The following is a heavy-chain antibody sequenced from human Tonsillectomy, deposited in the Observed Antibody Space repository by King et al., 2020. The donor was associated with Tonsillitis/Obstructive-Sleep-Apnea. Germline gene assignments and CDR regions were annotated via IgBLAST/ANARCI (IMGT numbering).Heavy chain of an antibody. D-gene: IGHD2-2*01. Sequence: QLQESGPGLVKPSETLSLTCTVSGGSISSYYWSWIRQPPGKGLEWIGYIYYSGSTNYNPSLKSRVTISVDTSKNQFSLKLSSVTAADTAVYYCARTFSAAMPLFDYWGQGTLVTVSS. J-gene: IGHJ4*02. CDR2: IYYSGST. CDR1: GGSISSYY. V-gene: IGHV4-59*08. CDR3: ARTFSAAMPLFDY.